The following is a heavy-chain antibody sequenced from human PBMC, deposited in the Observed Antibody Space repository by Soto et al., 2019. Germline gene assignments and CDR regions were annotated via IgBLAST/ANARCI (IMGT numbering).Heavy chain of an antibody. D-gene: IGHD3-22*01. CDR3: AKGSVVVVITPDAFDI. V-gene: IGHV3-23*01. Sequence: GGSLRLSCAASGFTFSSYAMSWVRQAPGKGLEWVSAISGSGGSTYYADSVKGRLTISRDNSKNALYLQMNSLRAEDTAVYYCAKGSVVVVITPDAFDIWGQGTMVTVSS. CDR2: ISGSGGST. J-gene: IGHJ3*02. CDR1: GFTFSSYA.